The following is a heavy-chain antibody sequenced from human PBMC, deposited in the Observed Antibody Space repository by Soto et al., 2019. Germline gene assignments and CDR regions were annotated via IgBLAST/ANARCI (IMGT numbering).Heavy chain of an antibody. J-gene: IGHJ5*02. V-gene: IGHV4-30-4*01. CDR2: IYYSGST. CDR1: GGSISSGDYY. D-gene: IGHD3-9*01. Sequence: SETLSLTCTVSGGSISSGDYYWSWIRQPPGKGLEWTGYIYYSGSTYYNPSLKSRVTISVDTSKNQFSLKLSSVTAADTAVYYCVSYYDILTGRSWFDPWGQGTLVTVSS. CDR3: VSYYDILTGRSWFDP.